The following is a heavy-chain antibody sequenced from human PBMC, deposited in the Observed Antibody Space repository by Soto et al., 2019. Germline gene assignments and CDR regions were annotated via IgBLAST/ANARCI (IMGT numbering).Heavy chain of an antibody. V-gene: IGHV4-59*01. CDR2: VYYTGST. CDR1: GDSISTFY. CDR3: ARGRTVRNYADDSSDYFYFFDY. Sequence: TLSLTCTVSGDSISTFYWDWMRQSPGKELEWIGYVYYTGSTNYNPSLKSRVTISVDRSKNQFSLKLTSANAADTAVYYCARGRTVRNYADDSSDYFYFFDYWGQGTQVTVSS. D-gene: IGHD3-22*01. J-gene: IGHJ4*02.